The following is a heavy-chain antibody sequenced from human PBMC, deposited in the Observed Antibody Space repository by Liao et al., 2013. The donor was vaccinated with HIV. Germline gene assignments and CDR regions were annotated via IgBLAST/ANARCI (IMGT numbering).Heavy chain of an antibody. J-gene: IGHJ5*02. CDR3: ARVEKALTPPLRWFDP. V-gene: IGHV4-34*02. CDR1: GGSFSGYF. Sequence: QVQLQQWGAGLLKPSETLSLTCALYGGSFSGYFWTWIRQPPGKGLEWIGEINHSGGTNYNPSLDSRVSISVDTSKNQFSLKVSSVTAADTAVYYCARVEKALTPPLRWFDPSG. CDR2: INHSGGT. D-gene: IGHD1-14*01.